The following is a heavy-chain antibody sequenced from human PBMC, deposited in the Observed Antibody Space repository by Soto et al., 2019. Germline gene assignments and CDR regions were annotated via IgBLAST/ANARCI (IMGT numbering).Heavy chain of an antibody. CDR3: AGGSGWYIHQ. D-gene: IGHD6-19*01. CDR2: IKQDGSAK. CDR1: GFTFSSYW. J-gene: IGHJ1*01. Sequence: EVQLVESGGGLVQPGGSLRLSCAASGFTFSSYWMNWVRQAPGKGLEWVANIKQDGSAKYYVDSVKGRFTISRDNAKNSLYLQMNRLRREDTAVSYCAGGSGWYIHQWGQGPLVTVSS. V-gene: IGHV3-7*01.